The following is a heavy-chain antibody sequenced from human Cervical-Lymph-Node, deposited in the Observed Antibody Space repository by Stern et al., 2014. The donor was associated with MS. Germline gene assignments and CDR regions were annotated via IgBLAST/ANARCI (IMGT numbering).Heavy chain of an antibody. V-gene: IGHV6-1*01. Sequence: QVQLQESGPGLVKPSQTLSLTCAISGDSVSSNSAAWNWIRQSPSRGLEWLGRTYYRSKWYNDYAVSVKSRITINPDTSKNQFSLQLNSVTPEDTAVYYCARDARDGGNSRGDPTFDYWGQGTLVTVSS. J-gene: IGHJ4*02. CDR1: GDSVSSNSAA. D-gene: IGHD4-23*01. CDR2: TYYRSKWYN. CDR3: ARDARDGGNSRGDPTFDY.